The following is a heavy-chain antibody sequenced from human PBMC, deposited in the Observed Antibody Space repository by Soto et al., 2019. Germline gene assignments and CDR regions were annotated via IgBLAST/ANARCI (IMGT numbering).Heavy chain of an antibody. J-gene: IGHJ4*02. CDR3: ARVFREPSSSYCIDS. V-gene: IGHV1-2*06. D-gene: IGHD3-22*01. CDR1: GYIFTANF. CDR2: LNPNTGDA. Sequence: ASVKVSCKASGYIFTANFINWVRQAPGQGLEWMGRLNPNTGDAEYAQEFQGRVTMTRDTSISTAYMEVTSLTSDDTAVYYCARVFREPSSSYCIDSWGQGTLLTVSS.